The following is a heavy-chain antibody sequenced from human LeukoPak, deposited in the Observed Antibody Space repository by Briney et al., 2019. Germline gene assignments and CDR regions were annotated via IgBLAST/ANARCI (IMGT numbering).Heavy chain of an antibody. CDR3: PKDDGIRYFDWAYFDY. Sequence: GGSLILSCAASGFTFDDYAMHWVRQAPGKVLEWVSGISWNSGSLGYADSVKGRFTISRDNAKNSLYLQMNSLRAEDTALYFCPKDDGIRYFDWAYFDYWGQGTLVTVSS. CDR2: ISWNSGSL. J-gene: IGHJ4*02. V-gene: IGHV3-9*01. D-gene: IGHD3-9*01. CDR1: GFTFDDYA.